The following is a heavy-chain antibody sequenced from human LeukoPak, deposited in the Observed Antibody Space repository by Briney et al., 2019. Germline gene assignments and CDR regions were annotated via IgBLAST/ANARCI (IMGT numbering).Heavy chain of an antibody. Sequence: GGSLRLSCAASGFTFSDYYMSWIRQAPGKGLEWVSYISSSGSTIYYADSVKGRFTISRDNAKNSLYLQMNSLRAEDTAVYYCAKYLRYFDWLLYPLLGFDYWGQGTLVTVSS. D-gene: IGHD3-9*01. J-gene: IGHJ4*02. CDR1: GFTFSDYY. V-gene: IGHV3-11*01. CDR2: ISSSGSTI. CDR3: AKYLRYFDWLLYPLLGFDY.